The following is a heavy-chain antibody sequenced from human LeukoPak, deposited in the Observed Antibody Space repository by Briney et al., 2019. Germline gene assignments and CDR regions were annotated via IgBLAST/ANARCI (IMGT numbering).Heavy chain of an antibody. CDR1: GFTFSNVW. CDR3: VTDLVIKGYFDY. Sequence: GGSLRLSCAASGFTFSNVWMSWVRQVPGKGLEWVGRIRRKTDGETTDHAAPVKGRFTISRDDSKTTLYLQMNSLKTEDTAVYYCVTDLVIKGYFDYWGQGALVTVSS. J-gene: IGHJ4*02. CDR2: IRRKTDGETT. D-gene: IGHD2-21*01. V-gene: IGHV3-15*01.